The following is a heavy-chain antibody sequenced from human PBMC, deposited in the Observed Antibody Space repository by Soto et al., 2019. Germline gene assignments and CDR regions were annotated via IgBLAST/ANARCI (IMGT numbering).Heavy chain of an antibody. D-gene: IGHD3-9*01. CDR2: INDRGSI. CDR3: ARESHDIWTGPPWVWYFDL. V-gene: IGHV4-34*01. J-gene: IGHJ2*01. CDR1: GGSFSGYY. Sequence: QVQLQQWGAGPLRPLETLSLTCGVSGGSFSGYYWAWIRQSPGKGREWIGEINDRGSINYNPSLKSRVSISVDTSKNHYSLNLRSVTAADTAVYYCARESHDIWTGPPWVWYFDLLGRGTLVTVSS.